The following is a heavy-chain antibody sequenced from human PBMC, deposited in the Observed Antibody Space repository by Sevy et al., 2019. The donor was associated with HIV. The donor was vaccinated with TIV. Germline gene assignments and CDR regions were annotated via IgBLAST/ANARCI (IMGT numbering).Heavy chain of an antibody. V-gene: IGHV1-2*06. CDR2: INPNSGGT. CDR3: ARPPAYCSGGSCYRDAFDI. D-gene: IGHD2-15*01. J-gene: IGHJ3*02. CDR1: GYTFTGYY. Sequence: ASVKVSCKASGYTFTGYYMHWVRQAPGQGLEWMGRINPNSGGTNYAQKFQCRVTMTRDTSISTAYMELSRLRSDDTAVYYCARPPAYCSGGSCYRDAFDIWGQGTMVTVSS.